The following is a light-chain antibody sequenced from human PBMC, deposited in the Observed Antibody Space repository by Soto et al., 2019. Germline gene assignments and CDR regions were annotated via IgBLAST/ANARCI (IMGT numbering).Light chain of an antibody. J-gene: IGKJ5*01. CDR2: DAS. CDR1: QSVSSN. V-gene: IGKV3-11*01. CDR3: QQRYNWPPIT. Sequence: EIVLTQSPATLSLSPGERATLSCRASQSVSSNLAWYQQKPGQAPRLLIYDASNRATGVPARFSGSGSGTDFTLTISGLEPEDFAVYYCQQRYNWPPITFGQGTRLEIK.